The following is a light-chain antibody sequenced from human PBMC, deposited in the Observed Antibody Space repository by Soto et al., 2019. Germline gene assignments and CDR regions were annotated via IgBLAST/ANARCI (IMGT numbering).Light chain of an antibody. J-gene: IGKJ2*03. V-gene: IGKV1-39*01. CDR1: QSISHS. Sequence: DIQMTQSPSSLSASVGDRVTITCRASQSISHSLNWYQQKPGKAPKLLMYAASTLQSGVPSRFSGSVSGTDFTISISSLQPEDFATYYWQQTYSTPYSFGQGTKLEIK. CDR3: QQTYSTPYS. CDR2: AAS.